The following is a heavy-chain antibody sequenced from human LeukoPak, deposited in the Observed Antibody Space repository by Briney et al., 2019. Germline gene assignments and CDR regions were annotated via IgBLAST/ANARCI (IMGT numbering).Heavy chain of an antibody. CDR1: GGAISSSSYY. V-gene: IGHV4-39*02. CDR3: ARGVTMIVVVIHDWYFDL. Sequence: SETLSLTCTVSGGAISSSSYYWGWIRQPPGKGLEWIGSIYYSRSTYYNPSLKSRVTISVDTSKNHFSLKLSSLTAADTAVYYCARGVTMIVVVIHDWYFDLWGRGTLVTVSS. D-gene: IGHD3-22*01. CDR2: IYYSRST. J-gene: IGHJ2*01.